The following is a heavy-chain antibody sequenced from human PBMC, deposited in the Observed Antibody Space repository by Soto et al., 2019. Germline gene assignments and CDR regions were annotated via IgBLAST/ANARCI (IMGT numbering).Heavy chain of an antibody. V-gene: IGHV4-4*02. J-gene: IGHJ6*02. CDR2: IYHSGST. CDR1: GGSISSSNW. Sequence: PSETLSLTCAVSGGSISSSNWWSWVRQPPGKGLEWIGEIYHSGSTNYNPSLKSRVTISVDKSKNQFSLKLSSVTAADTAVYYCARVRVETTIFGVVIIPYYGMDVWGQGTTVTVSS. CDR3: ARVRVETTIFGVVIIPYYGMDV. D-gene: IGHD3-3*01.